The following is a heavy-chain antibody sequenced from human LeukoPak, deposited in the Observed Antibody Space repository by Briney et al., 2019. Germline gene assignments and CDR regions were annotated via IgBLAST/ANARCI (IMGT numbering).Heavy chain of an antibody. Sequence: GASVKVSCKASGYTFTSYYMRWVRQAPGQGLEWMGIINPSGGSTSYAQKFQGRVTMTRDTSTSTVYMELSSLRSEDTAVYYCARESSGGYSYGYPYFDYWGQGTLVTVSS. J-gene: IGHJ4*02. V-gene: IGHV1-46*01. CDR2: INPSGGST. CDR1: GYTFTSYY. D-gene: IGHD5-18*01. CDR3: ARESSGGYSYGYPYFDY.